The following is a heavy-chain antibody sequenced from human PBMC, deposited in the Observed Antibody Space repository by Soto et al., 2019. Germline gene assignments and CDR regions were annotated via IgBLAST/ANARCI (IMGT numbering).Heavy chain of an antibody. CDR1: GFTFSDHA. CDR3: AIDLWWYTH. CDR2: ISGGGRGA. J-gene: IGHJ4*02. Sequence: EVQLLESGGGLVQPGGSLRLSCTASGFTFSDHAMTWVRQAPGKGLEWVSGISGGGRGAYYADSVKGRFTVSRANSKKPLFLQMDSLRAEVTAVYYCAIDLWWYTHWGQGTLVTVSS. V-gene: IGHV3-23*01. D-gene: IGHD2-15*01.